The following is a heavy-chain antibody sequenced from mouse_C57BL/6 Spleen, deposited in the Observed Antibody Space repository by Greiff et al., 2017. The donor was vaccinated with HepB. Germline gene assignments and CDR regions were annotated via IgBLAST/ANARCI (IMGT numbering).Heavy chain of an antibody. CDR3: TRTYGSSLWFAY. CDR2: IDPENGDT. CDR1: GFNIKDDY. D-gene: IGHD1-1*01. V-gene: IGHV14-4*01. Sequence: EVQLQHSGAELVRPGASVKLSCTASGFNIKDDYMHWVKQRPEQGLEWIGWIDPENGDTEYASKFQGKATITADTSSNTAYLQLRSLTSEDTAVSYCTRTYGSSLWFAYWGQGTLVTVSA. J-gene: IGHJ3*01.